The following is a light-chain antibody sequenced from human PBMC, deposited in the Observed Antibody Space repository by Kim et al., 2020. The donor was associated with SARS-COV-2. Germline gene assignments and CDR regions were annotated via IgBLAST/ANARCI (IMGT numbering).Light chain of an antibody. CDR2: WAS. Sequence: DIVMTQSPDSLAVSLGERATINCKSSQSVLYRSDSKNYLAWYRQKPGQPPKLLIYWASTRESGVPDRFSGSGSGTDFTLTISSLQAEDVAVYYCQQYYSSPRTFGQGTKLEI. J-gene: IGKJ2*01. V-gene: IGKV4-1*01. CDR3: QQYYSSPRT. CDR1: QSVLYRSDSKNY.